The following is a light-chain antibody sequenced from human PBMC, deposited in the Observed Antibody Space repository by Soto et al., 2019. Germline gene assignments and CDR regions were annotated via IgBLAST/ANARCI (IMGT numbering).Light chain of an antibody. CDR1: QSVRSD. V-gene: IGKV3-11*01. Sequence: EIVLTQSPGTLSLSPGERATLSCRASQSVRSDVGWYQQKPGQAPRLLIYYTSNRATGIPARFSGSGSGTDFTLTISSLEPEDFAVYYCQQSIDWPLTFGQGTKVEVK. CDR2: YTS. J-gene: IGKJ1*01. CDR3: QQSIDWPLT.